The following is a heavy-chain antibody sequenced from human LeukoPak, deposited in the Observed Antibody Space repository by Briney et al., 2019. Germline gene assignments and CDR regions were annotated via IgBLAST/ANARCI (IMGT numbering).Heavy chain of an antibody. D-gene: IGHD5-24*01. Sequence: GGSLRLSCAASEFSVGSNYMTWVRQAPGKGLEWVSLIYSGGSTYYADSVKGRFTISRDNSKNTLYLQMNSLRAEDTAVYYCARERKMGRPLDYWGQGTLVTVSS. CDR2: IYSGGST. CDR1: EFSVGSNY. J-gene: IGHJ4*02. CDR3: ARERKMGRPLDY. V-gene: IGHV3-66*01.